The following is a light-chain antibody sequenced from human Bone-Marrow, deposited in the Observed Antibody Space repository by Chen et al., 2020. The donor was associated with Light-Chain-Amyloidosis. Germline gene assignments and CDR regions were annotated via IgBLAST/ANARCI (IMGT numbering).Light chain of an antibody. Sequence: QTVVTQEPSLTVSPGGTVTLTCGSSTGAVTSRRYPYWFQQKPGQAPRTLIYDTSNKHSCTPARFSGSLLGGKAALTLSGAQPEYEAEYYCVLTYSHGVVFGGGTRLTVL. CDR1: TGAVTSRRY. J-gene: IGLJ2*01. CDR3: VLTYSHGVV. V-gene: IGLV7-46*01. CDR2: DTS.